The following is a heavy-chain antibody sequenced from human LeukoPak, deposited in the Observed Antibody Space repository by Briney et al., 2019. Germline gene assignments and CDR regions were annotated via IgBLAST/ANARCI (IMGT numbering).Heavy chain of an antibody. V-gene: IGHV3-15*01. J-gene: IGHJ4*02. D-gene: IGHD6-19*01. Sequence: PGGSLRLSCAASGFTFSNAWMSWVRQAPGKGLEWVGRIKSKTDGGTTDYPAPVKARFTISRHEPKTTVYREMNTLRTRHTGVDYCCTIAIAVAGTDYWGQGTLVTVFS. CDR1: GFTFSNAW. CDR3: CTIAIAVAGTDY. CDR2: IKSKTDGGTT.